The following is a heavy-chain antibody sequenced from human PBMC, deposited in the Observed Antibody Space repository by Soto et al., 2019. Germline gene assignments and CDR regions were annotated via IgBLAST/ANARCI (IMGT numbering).Heavy chain of an antibody. CDR1: GGSINSGDYY. Sequence: SETLSLTCSVSGGSINSGDYYRSWVRQPPGKGLEWTGYIYYSGSTYLNPSLESRVTISKDTSRNQFSLRLSSVTAADTAVYYCARAIVVTIGGMDVWGQGTTVTVSS. CDR3: ARAIVVTIGGMDV. CDR2: IYYSGST. J-gene: IGHJ6*02. D-gene: IGHD5-12*01. V-gene: IGHV4-30-4*01.